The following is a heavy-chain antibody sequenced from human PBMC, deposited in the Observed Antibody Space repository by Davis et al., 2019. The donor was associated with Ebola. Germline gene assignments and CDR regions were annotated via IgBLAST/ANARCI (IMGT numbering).Heavy chain of an antibody. V-gene: IGHV3-9*01. CDR2: ISWDSGTT. CDR3: AKDVYADIGHGLEA. J-gene: IGHJ6*02. D-gene: IGHD3-16*01. Sequence: ALRLSCIASGFKFDDHAMNWVRQGPGRGLEWVSGISWDSGTTLYAESVEGRFSISRDNAKNALYLEMNSLRPEDTALYYCAKDVYADIGHGLEAWGQGTTVTVSS. CDR1: GFKFDDHA.